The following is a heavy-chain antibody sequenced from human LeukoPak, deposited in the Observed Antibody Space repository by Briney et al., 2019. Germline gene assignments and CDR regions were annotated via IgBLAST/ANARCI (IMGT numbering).Heavy chain of an antibody. J-gene: IGHJ5*02. CDR1: GYTFTGYY. D-gene: IGHD2-2*01. Sequence: ASVKVSCKASGYTFTGYYMHWVRQAPGQGLEWIGWINPNSGGTNYAQKFQGWVTMTRDTSISTAYMELSRLRSDDTAVYYCARSPIEMYCSSTSCYYDWFDPWGQGTLVTVSS. CDR2: INPNSGGT. V-gene: IGHV1-2*04. CDR3: ARSPIEMYCSSTSCYYDWFDP.